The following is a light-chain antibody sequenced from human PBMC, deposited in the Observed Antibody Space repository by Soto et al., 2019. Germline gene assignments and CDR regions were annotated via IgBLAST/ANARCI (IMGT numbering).Light chain of an antibody. J-gene: IGKJ2*01. Sequence: DIQMTQSPSSLSASVGDRVTITCRASRSISNYLNWYQQKPGKAPNLLIYAASSLQSGVPSRFGGGGSRTDFTLTINSLQSEDFATYYCQQIYISPRTFGQGTKLEIK. CDR1: RSISNY. CDR2: AAS. CDR3: QQIYISPRT. V-gene: IGKV1-39*01.